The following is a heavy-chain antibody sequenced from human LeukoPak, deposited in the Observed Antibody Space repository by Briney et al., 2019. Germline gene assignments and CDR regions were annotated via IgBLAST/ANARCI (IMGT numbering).Heavy chain of an antibody. V-gene: IGHV3-74*01. D-gene: IGHD3-10*01. Sequence: GGSLRLSCAASGFTFSNYWMHWVRQAPGKGLAWVSRIYSDGSGTTYADSVKGRFTISRDNSKNTMFLHMNSLRGEDTAVYYCARDWRPGSLLYFFDHWGQGTLVTVSS. CDR1: GFTFSNYW. CDR2: IYSDGSGT. CDR3: ARDWRPGSLLYFFDH. J-gene: IGHJ4*02.